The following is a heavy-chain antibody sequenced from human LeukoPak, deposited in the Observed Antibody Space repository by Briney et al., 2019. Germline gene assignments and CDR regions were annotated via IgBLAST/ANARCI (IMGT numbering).Heavy chain of an antibody. Sequence: HSGGSLRLSCAASGFTFNIYIMNWVRQAPGKRLEWVSSLGPGSNTIFYADSVKGRFTISRDYAKSSLFLQMNSLRDEDTAVYYCARERGYTSGWYLDYWGQGTLVTVSS. CDR3: ARERGYTSGWYLDY. CDR2: LGPGSNTI. J-gene: IGHJ4*02. D-gene: IGHD6-19*01. V-gene: IGHV3-48*02. CDR1: GFTFNIYI.